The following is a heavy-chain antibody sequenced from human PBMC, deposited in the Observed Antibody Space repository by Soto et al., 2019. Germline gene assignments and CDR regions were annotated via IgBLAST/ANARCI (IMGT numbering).Heavy chain of an antibody. CDR2: FDPEDGET. CDR3: ATQGPWLRLGFDY. Sequence: APVKACCKVSGYTLTELAMHWVRQAPGKGLEWMGGFDPEDGETIYAQKFQGRGTMTEXPPXDXXXMXLSSLRSEDKAVYYCATQGPWLRLGFDYWG. J-gene: IGHJ4*01. CDR1: GYTLTELA. D-gene: IGHD5-12*01. V-gene: IGHV1-24*01.